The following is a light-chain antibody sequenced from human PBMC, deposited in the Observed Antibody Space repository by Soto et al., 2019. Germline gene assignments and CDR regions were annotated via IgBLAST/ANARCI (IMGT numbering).Light chain of an antibody. Sequence: EIVLTQSPGTLSLSPGERATLSCRASQSVSSSYLAWYQQKPGQAPRLLIYSASSRATGIPDRFSGSGSGTDFTLTISSLKSEDYAVYYCQQYKSWPPITFGQGTRLEI. CDR1: QSVSSSY. CDR3: QQYKSWPPIT. J-gene: IGKJ5*01. V-gene: IGKV3-20*01. CDR2: SAS.